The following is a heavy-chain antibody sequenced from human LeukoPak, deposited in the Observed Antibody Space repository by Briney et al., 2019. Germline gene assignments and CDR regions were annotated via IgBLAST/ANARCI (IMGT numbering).Heavy chain of an antibody. CDR1: GFTFNTYA. D-gene: IGHD3-22*01. CDR2: STGSGLT. V-gene: IGHV3-23*01. Sequence: GGSLRLSCAASGFTFNTYAMSLLRRAPGMGPEWVSASTGSGLTYYADSVKGRFTISRDNSKNTLSLQMESLRAEDTAVYYCAKRDYSDSSTFSPLFQSWGQGTLVTVSS. CDR3: AKRDYSDSSTFSPLFQS. J-gene: IGHJ5*02.